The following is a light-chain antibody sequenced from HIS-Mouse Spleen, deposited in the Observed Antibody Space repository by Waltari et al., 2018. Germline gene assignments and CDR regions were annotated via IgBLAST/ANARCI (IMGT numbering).Light chain of an antibody. CDR3: CSYAGSVWV. Sequence: QSALTQPASVSGSPGQSITISCTGTSSDVGSYNLVSWYQQHPGKAPKLMIYEGSKRPSGVSNRCSGSKSGNTASLTISGLQAEDEADYYCCSYAGSVWVFGGGTKLTVL. V-gene: IGLV2-23*01. CDR2: EGS. CDR1: SSDVGSYNL. J-gene: IGLJ3*02.